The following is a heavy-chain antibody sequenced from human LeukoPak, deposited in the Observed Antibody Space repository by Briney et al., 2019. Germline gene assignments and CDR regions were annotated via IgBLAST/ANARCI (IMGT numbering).Heavy chain of an antibody. D-gene: IGHD1-26*01. Sequence: SETLSLTCTVSGGSISRGSYYWSWIRQPAGKGLEWIGRIYTSGTTNYNPSLKSRVTISVDTSRNQFSLKLNSVTAADTAVYYCARDNFSGSYHFDYWGQGTLVTVSS. CDR3: ARDNFSGSYHFDY. V-gene: IGHV4-61*02. CDR2: IYTSGTT. J-gene: IGHJ4*02. CDR1: GGSISRGSYY.